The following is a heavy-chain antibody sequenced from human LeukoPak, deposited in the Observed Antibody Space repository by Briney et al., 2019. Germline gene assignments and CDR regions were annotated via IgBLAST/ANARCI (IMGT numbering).Heavy chain of an antibody. D-gene: IGHD3-22*01. J-gene: IGHJ4*02. Sequence: GASVKVSCKASGYTFTSYCMHWVRQAPGQGLEWMGIINPSGGSTSYAQKFQGRVTMTRDMSTSTVYMELSSLRSEDTAVYYCARDSRFDSSGHHFDYWGQGTLVTVSS. V-gene: IGHV1-46*01. CDR3: ARDSRFDSSGHHFDY. CDR1: GYTFTSYC. CDR2: INPSGGST.